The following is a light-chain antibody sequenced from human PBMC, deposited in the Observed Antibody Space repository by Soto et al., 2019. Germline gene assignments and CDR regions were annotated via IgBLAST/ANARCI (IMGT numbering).Light chain of an antibody. V-gene: IGLV2-14*01. CDR3: SSYTGSSTLVV. Sequence: QSALTQPASVSGSPGQSITISCTGTSSDIGSYSSVSWYQQHPGKAPKLIIHDVSNRPSGVSYRFSGSKSGNTASLTISGLQTEDEADYYCSSYTGSSTLVVFGGGTKVTVL. CDR2: DVS. CDR1: SSDIGSYSS. J-gene: IGLJ2*01.